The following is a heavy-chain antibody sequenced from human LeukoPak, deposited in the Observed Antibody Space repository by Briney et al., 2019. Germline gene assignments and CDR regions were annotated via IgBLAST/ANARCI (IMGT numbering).Heavy chain of an antibody. V-gene: IGHV1-18*01. CDR1: GYTFTSCG. Sequence: ASVKVSCKASGYTFTSCGICWVRQAPGQGLEWMGWVSAYNGVTNYAQKFQGRVTMTIDTSTSTAYMELRSLSSDDTAVYYCARDAPQWRNAFDFWGQGTMVTVSS. J-gene: IGHJ3*01. CDR3: ARDAPQWRNAFDF. D-gene: IGHD6-19*01. CDR2: VSAYNGVT.